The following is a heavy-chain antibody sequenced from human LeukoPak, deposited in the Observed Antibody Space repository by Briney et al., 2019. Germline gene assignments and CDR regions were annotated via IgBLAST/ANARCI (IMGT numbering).Heavy chain of an antibody. CDR1: GFTVSSNY. Sequence: GGSLRLSCAASGFTVSSNYMSWVRQAPGKGLEWVSAISGSGGSTYYADSVKGRFTISRDNSKNTLYLQMNSLRAEDTAVYYCAKGLGYYYDSSGYAFDYWGQGTLVTVSS. J-gene: IGHJ4*02. CDR3: AKGLGYYYDSSGYAFDY. D-gene: IGHD3-22*01. CDR2: ISGSGGST. V-gene: IGHV3-23*01.